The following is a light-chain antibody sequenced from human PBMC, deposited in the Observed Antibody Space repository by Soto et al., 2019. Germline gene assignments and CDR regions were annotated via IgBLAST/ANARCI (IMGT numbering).Light chain of an antibody. J-gene: IGLJ2*01. CDR3: SSYTSRSTVV. V-gene: IGLV2-14*01. Sequence: QAVVTQPASVSGSPGQSITISCTGTSSDVGGYNYVSWYQQHPGKAPKLMIYDISNRPSGVSNRFSGSKSGNTASLTISGLQAEDEADYYCSSYTSRSTVVFGGGTKVTVL. CDR1: SSDVGGYNY. CDR2: DIS.